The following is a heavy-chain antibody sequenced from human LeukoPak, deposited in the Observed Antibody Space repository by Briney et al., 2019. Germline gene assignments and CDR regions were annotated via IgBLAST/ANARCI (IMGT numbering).Heavy chain of an antibody. Sequence: PPGGSLRLSCAASGFTFSSYWMHWVRQAPGKGLVWVSRINTDGTRTSYADSVKGRFTISRDNAKNTLFLQMNSLRAEDTAGYYCVRAPDGGWTFDYWGQGTLVTVSS. J-gene: IGHJ4*02. V-gene: IGHV3-74*01. D-gene: IGHD6-19*01. CDR3: VRAPDGGWTFDY. CDR2: INTDGTRT. CDR1: GFTFSSYW.